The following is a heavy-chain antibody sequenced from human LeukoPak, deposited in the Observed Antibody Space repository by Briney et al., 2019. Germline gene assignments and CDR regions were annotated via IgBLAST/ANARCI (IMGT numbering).Heavy chain of an antibody. J-gene: IGHJ4*02. D-gene: IGHD3-9*01. CDR3: ARGNIFTGYCFDF. V-gene: IGHV4-34*01. CDR1: GGSITGYY. Sequence: SETLSLTCAVYGGSITGYYWSWIRQTPGRGLEWVGEIHYTGATSYNPSLKSRATISTDTSKNQFSLRLSSVTAADTAVYYCARGNIFTGYCFDFWAQGALVTVSS. CDR2: IHYTGAT.